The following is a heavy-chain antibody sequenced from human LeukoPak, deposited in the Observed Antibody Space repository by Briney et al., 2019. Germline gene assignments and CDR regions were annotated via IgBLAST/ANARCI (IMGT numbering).Heavy chain of an antibody. CDR3: ARGVEMATMVNDY. V-gene: IGHV1-2*02. J-gene: IGHJ4*02. CDR2: ASPNGDGT. D-gene: IGHD5-24*01. Sequence: ASVKVSCKASGYTFTGQYMHWVRQAPGQGLEWMGWASPNGDGTNYAQKFQGRVTMTRDTSISTAYMELSRLRSDDTAVYYCARGVEMATMVNDYWGQGTLVTVSS. CDR1: GYTFTGQY.